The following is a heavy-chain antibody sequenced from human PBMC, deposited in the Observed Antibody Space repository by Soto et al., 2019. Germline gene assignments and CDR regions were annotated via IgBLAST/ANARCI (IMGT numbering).Heavy chain of an antibody. CDR1: GGTFSNYV. CDR2: IIPISGAA. D-gene: IGHD1-7*01. V-gene: IGHV1-69*06. J-gene: IGHJ4*02. Sequence: QVQLVQSGAEVKKPGSSVKVSCKASGGTFSNYVVNWVRQAPGQGLEWMGRIIPISGAANYAQKFQGRVTMIADKSTSTSYMELSSLRSEDTAVYYCARDMTRTVVPYFDFWGQGTLVTVSS. CDR3: ARDMTRTVVPYFDF.